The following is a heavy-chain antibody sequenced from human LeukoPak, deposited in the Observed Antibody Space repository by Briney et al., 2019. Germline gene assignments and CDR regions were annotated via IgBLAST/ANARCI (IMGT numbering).Heavy chain of an antibody. J-gene: IGHJ4*02. D-gene: IGHD3-10*01. CDR3: AKRGVVIRVILVGFHKEAYYFDS. CDR1: GITLSNYG. CDR2: LSGSGGGT. Sequence: PGASLRLSCAVSGITLSNYGMSWVRQAPGKGLEWVAGLSGSGGGTNYAHSVKGRFTISRDNAKNTLYLQMNSLRAEDTAVYFCAKRGVVIRVILVGFHKEAYYFDSWGQGALVTVSS. V-gene: IGHV3-23*01.